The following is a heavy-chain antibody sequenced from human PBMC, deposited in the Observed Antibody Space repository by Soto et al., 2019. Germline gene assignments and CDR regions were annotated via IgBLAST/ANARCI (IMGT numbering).Heavy chain of an antibody. CDR1: GGSFSGYY. V-gene: IGHV4-34*01. Sequence: SETLSLTCAVYGGSFSGYYWSWIRQPPGKGLEWIGEINHSGSTNYNPSLKSRVTISVDTSKNQFSLKLSSVTAADTAVYYCATLRPITGTNFYYYYYGMDVWGQETTVTV. D-gene: IGHD1-7*01. CDR3: ATLRPITGTNFYYYYYGMDV. CDR2: INHSGST. J-gene: IGHJ6*02.